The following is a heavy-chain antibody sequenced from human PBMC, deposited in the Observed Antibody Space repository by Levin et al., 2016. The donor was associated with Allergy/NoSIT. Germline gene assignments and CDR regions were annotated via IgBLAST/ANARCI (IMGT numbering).Heavy chain of an antibody. CDR2: IRDSGST. CDR1: GDSITTYY. J-gene: IGHJ4*02. CDR3: ARLTPTDYFDS. V-gene: IGHV4-59*12. Sequence: SETLSLTCTVSGDSITTYYWSWIRQSPGKGLEQIGYIRDSGSTKYNPSLKSRVTMSVDTSKSQFSLNLTSVTAADTAVYYCARLTPTDYFDSWGQGTQVTVSS. D-gene: IGHD1-1*01.